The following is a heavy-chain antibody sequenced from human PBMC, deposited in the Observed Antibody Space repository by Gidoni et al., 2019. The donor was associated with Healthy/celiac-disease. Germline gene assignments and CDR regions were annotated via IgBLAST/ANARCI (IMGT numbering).Heavy chain of an antibody. CDR1: GYTFTSYG. V-gene: IGHV1-18*01. J-gene: IGHJ5*02. CDR3: ARDRPLGYCSGGSCYSGVQNWFDP. Sequence: QVQLVQSGAEVKKPGASVKVSCKASGYTFTSYGISWVRQAPGQGLEWMGWISAYNGNTNYAQKLQGRVTMTTDTSTSTAYMELRSLRSDDTAVYYCARDRPLGYCSGGSCYSGVQNWFDPWGQGTLVTVSS. CDR2: ISAYNGNT. D-gene: IGHD2-15*01.